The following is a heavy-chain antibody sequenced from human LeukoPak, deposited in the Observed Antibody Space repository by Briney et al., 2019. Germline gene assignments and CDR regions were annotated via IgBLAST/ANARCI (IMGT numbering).Heavy chain of an antibody. CDR3: TRVPYTGYDYKSDY. CDR1: GGSMSSYY. J-gene: IGHJ4*02. Sequence: PSETLSLTCTVSGGSMSSYYWSWIRQPPGKGLQWIGHIYYSGSIKYNPSLKSRVTISVDTSSNQFSLKLSSVTAADTAVYYCTRVPYTGYDYKSDYWGQGTLVTVSS. D-gene: IGHD5-12*01. CDR2: IYYSGSI. V-gene: IGHV4-59*01.